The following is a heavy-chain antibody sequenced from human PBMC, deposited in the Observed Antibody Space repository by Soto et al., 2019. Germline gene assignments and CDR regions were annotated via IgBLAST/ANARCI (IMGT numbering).Heavy chain of an antibody. J-gene: IGHJ4*02. D-gene: IGHD2-2*01. V-gene: IGHV1-18*01. CDR3: AREAPPSLK. CDR1: GYTFTSYG. Sequence: QVQLVQSGAEVKKPGASVKVSCKASGYTFTSYGISWLRQAPGQGLEWMGWISAYTGNTNYAQKLRGRVTMTTDTSTSTADMALRSLRSDDTAGYYCAREAPPSLKWGQGTLVTVSS. CDR2: ISAYTGNT.